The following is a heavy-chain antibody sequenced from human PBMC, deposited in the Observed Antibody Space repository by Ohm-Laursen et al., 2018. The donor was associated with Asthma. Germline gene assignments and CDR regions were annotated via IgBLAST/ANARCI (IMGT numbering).Heavy chain of an antibody. CDR1: GYTFTSYA. J-gene: IGHJ4*02. CDR2: MNPNSGNT. CDR3: VRDRSSSDY. V-gene: IGHV1-8*01. D-gene: IGHD2-15*01. Sequence: ASVKVSCKASGYTFTSYAINWVRQATGQGLEWMGWMNPNSGNTGYAQKFQGRVTMTRNTSISTAYMELRSLSSDATAVYYCVRDRSSSDYWGQGTLVTVSS.